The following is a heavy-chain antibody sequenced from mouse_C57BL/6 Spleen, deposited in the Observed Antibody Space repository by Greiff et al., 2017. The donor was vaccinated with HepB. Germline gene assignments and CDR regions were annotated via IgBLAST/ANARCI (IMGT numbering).Heavy chain of an antibody. Sequence: VQLKQSGPELVKPGASVKISCKASGYSFTDYNMNWVKQSNGKSLEWIGVINPNYGTTSYNQKFKGKATLTVDQSSSTAYMQLNSLTSEDSAVYYCARSYYYGSSLYAMDYWGQGTSVTVSS. D-gene: IGHD1-1*01. J-gene: IGHJ4*01. V-gene: IGHV1-39*01. CDR1: GYSFTDYN. CDR2: INPNYGTT. CDR3: ARSYYYGSSLYAMDY.